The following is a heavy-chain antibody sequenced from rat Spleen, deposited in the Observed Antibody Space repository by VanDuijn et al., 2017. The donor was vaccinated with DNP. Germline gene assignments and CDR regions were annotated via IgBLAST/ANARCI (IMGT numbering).Heavy chain of an antibody. CDR2: ISPNGGSP. CDR3: ASSYFYDGTYYPFTY. Sequence: EVQLVESGGGLVQPGRSLKLSCTASGFTFSNFDMAWVRQAPTKGLEWVASISPNGGSPYYRDSLKGRFTVSRDNTKSTLYLQMDSLKSEDTATYYCASSYFYDGTYYPFTYWGQGTLVTVSS. D-gene: IGHD1-12*02. CDR1: GFTFSNFD. V-gene: IGHV5-25*01. J-gene: IGHJ3*01.